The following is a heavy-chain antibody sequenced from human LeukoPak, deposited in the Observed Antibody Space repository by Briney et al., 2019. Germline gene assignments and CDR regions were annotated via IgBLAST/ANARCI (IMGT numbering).Heavy chain of an antibody. CDR1: GFTFSDYY. Sequence: GGSLRLSCAASGFTFSDYYMSWIRQAPGKGLEWVSAISGSGGSTYYADSVKGRFTISRDNSKNTLYLQMNSLRAEDTAVYYCAKPPPPSLGYCSSTSCLHFDYWGQGTLVTVSS. CDR2: ISGSGGST. J-gene: IGHJ4*02. V-gene: IGHV3-23*01. D-gene: IGHD2-2*01. CDR3: AKPPPPSLGYCSSTSCLHFDY.